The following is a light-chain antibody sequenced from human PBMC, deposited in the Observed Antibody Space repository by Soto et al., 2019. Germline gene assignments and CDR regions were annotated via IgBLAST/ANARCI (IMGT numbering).Light chain of an antibody. CDR2: GAS. CDR1: QTIRTS. J-gene: IGKJ1*01. Sequence: QMTQSPSSLSASVGARVTITCRASQTIRTSLNWYQQKPGKAPKLLIYGASTLQSGVPSRFSGTGSATDFTLTISSLQPEDFAMYYCQQSYTTPRTFGQGTKVEV. V-gene: IGKV1-39*01. CDR3: QQSYTTPRT.